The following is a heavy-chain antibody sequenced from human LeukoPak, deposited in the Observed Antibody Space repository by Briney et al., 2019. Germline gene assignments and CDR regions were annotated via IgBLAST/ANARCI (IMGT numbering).Heavy chain of an antibody. CDR3: ARGSIVATPYYCYGMDV. J-gene: IGHJ6*02. Sequence: ASVKVSCKASGYIFNTYGISWVRQAPGQRPEWMGWINTDNGNTNYAQKLQGRVAMTTDTSTSTAYMELRSLRSDDTAVYYCARGSIVATPYYCYGMDVWGQGTTVTVSS. CDR2: INTDNGNT. CDR1: GYIFNTYG. D-gene: IGHD5-12*01. V-gene: IGHV1-18*01.